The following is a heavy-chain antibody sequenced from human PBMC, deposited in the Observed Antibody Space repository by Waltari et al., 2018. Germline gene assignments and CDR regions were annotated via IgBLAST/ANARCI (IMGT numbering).Heavy chain of an antibody. Sequence: EVQLVESGGGLVQPGGSLRLSCSASGFTFTSYAMSWVRQAPGKGLEWVSAISGSGGSTYYADSVKGRFTISRDNSKNTLYLQMNSLRAEDTAVYYCAKGKYNWNDAGGGHWGQGTLVTVSS. V-gene: IGHV3-23*04. CDR3: AKGKYNWNDAGGGH. J-gene: IGHJ4*02. CDR2: ISGSGGST. CDR1: GFTFTSYA. D-gene: IGHD1-1*01.